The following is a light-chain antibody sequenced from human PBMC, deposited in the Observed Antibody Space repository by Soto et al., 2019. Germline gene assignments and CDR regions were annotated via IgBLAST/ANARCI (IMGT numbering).Light chain of an antibody. CDR3: SSYTSTSAVV. J-gene: IGLJ3*02. CDR2: AVS. V-gene: IGLV2-14*01. CDR1: SVDVGAYNY. Sequence: QSVLTQPASVSGSPGQSITISCTGTSVDVGAYNYVSWYQQNPGKAPKLMIYAVSYRPSGVSNRFSGSKSGNTASLTISGLQAEDEADYYCSSYTSTSAVVFGGGTKLTVL.